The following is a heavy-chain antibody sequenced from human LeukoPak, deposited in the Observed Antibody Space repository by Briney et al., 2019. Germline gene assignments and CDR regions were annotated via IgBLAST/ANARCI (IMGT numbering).Heavy chain of an antibody. J-gene: IGHJ3*02. V-gene: IGHV4-59*01. CDR3: ARALSDSSGYFDI. CDR2: IYYSGST. Sequence: PSETLSLTCTVSGGSISSYYWSWLRQPPGKGLEWIGYIYYSGSTNYNPSLKSRVTISVDTSKNQFSLKLSSVTAADTAVYCCARALSDSSGYFDIWGQGTMVTVSS. CDR1: GGSISSYY. D-gene: IGHD3-22*01.